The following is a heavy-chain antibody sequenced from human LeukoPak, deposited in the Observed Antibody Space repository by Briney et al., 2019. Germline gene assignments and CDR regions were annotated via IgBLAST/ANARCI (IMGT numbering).Heavy chain of an antibody. CDR3: ARGTDSGYSYGYYYYYYMDV. Sequence: PGGSLRLSCAASGFTFSSYWMSWVRQAPGKGLEWVSVIYSGGSTYYADSVKGRFTISRDNSKNTLYLQMNSLRAEDTAVYYCARGTDSGYSYGYYYYYYMDVWGKGTTVTVSS. V-gene: IGHV3-53*01. CDR2: IYSGGST. CDR1: GFTFSSYW. J-gene: IGHJ6*03. D-gene: IGHD5-18*01.